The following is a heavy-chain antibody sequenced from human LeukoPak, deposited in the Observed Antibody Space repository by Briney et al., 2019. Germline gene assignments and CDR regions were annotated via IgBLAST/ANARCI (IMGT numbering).Heavy chain of an antibody. Sequence: PGGSLRLSCAASGFTFSSYGMHWVRQAPGKGLEWVAVISYDGSNKYYADSVKGRFTISRDNSKNTLYLQMNSLRAEDTAVYYCARGGLAVVVDYWGQGTLVTVSS. V-gene: IGHV3-33*05. J-gene: IGHJ4*02. CDR2: ISYDGSNK. CDR1: GFTFSSYG. CDR3: ARGGLAVVVDY. D-gene: IGHD6-19*01.